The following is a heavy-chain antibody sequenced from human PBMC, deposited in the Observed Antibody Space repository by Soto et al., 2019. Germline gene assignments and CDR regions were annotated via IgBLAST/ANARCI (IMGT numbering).Heavy chain of an antibody. CDR2: ISSSGSTI. CDR1: GFTFSSYE. J-gene: IGHJ4*02. V-gene: IGHV3-48*03. CDR3: ARGQYSSGGGYFDY. Sequence: EVQLVESGGGLVQPGGSLRLSCAASGFTFSSYEMNWVRQAPGKGLEWVSYISSSGSTIYYADSVKGRLTISRDNAKNSLYLQMGSLRAEDTAVYYCARGQYSSGGGYFDYWGQETLVTVSS. D-gene: IGHD6-19*01.